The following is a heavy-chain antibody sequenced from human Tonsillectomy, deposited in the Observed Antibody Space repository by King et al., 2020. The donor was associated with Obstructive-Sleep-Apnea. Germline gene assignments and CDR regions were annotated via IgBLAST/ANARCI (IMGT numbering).Heavy chain of an antibody. CDR3: ARAPFIWTDYEQSWYFDL. CDR2: INSGGST. CDR1: GFPVSSNY. D-gene: IGHD3/OR15-3a*01. V-gene: IGHV3-66*01. Sequence: EVQLVESGGGLVQPGGSLRLSCAAPGFPVSSNYLSGVPQAPGKGLEGVSVINSGGSTYYAAPVKGSFTISRDISNNTLCLQMNGLRAEDTAVYYCARAPFIWTDYEQSWYFDLWGRGTLVTVSS. J-gene: IGHJ2*01.